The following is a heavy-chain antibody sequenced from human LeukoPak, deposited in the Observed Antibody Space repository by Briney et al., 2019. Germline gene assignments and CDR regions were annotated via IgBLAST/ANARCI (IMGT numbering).Heavy chain of an antibody. CDR3: ASTYYYYYMDV. J-gene: IGHJ6*03. CDR2: IYTSGST. CDR1: GGSLSSGSYY. Sequence: SETLSLTCTVSGGSLSSGSYYWSWIRQPAGKGLEWIGRIYTSGSTNYNPSLKSRVTISVDTSRNQFSLKLSSVTAADTAVYYCASTYYYYYMDVWGKGTTVTVSS. V-gene: IGHV4-61*02.